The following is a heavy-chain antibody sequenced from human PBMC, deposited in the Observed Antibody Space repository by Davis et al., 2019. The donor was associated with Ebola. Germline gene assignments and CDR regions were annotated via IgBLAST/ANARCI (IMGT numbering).Heavy chain of an antibody. Sequence: PGGSLRLSCSASGFTFNNYGMNWVRQAPGKGLEWVALASYDGSKKDYADSVKGRFTISRDNSQNTLYLQMNSLRGEDTAVYYCAKDLGSTIAFYGMDGWGKGTTVTVSS. D-gene: IGHD1-26*01. CDR2: ASYDGSKK. CDR1: GFTFNNYG. V-gene: IGHV3-30*18. J-gene: IGHJ6*04. CDR3: AKDLGSTIAFYGMDG.